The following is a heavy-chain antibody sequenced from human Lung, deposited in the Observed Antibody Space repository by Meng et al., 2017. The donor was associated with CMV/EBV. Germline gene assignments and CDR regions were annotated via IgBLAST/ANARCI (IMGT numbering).Heavy chain of an antibody. CDR2: VFYSGST. J-gene: IGHJ4*01. D-gene: IGHD1-26*01. CDR1: GGTIKINSFY. Sequence: SETLSLXXAVSGGTIKINSFYWAWIRQTPGQGLEWIGSVFYSGSTYYNPSLMSRVTISVDTSKNQFSLNVYSVTAADTAVFYCARHFGRGSYPFDDWGQGIXVTVAS. V-gene: IGHV4-39*01. CDR3: ARHFGRGSYPFDD.